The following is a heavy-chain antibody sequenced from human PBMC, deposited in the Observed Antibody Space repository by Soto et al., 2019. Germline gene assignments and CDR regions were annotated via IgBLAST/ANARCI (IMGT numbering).Heavy chain of an antibody. CDR3: ARVRPTDYVGNYNNGMDV. CDR1: GGTLSNYA. CDR2: IIPIFNTA. D-gene: IGHD4-17*01. V-gene: IGHV1-69*01. J-gene: IGHJ6*02. Sequence: QVQLVQSGAEVKKPGSSVKVSCKASGGTLSNYAFTWVRQAPGQGLEWTGGIIPIFNTANYAQKFQGRVTITADESTSTAYMEVNSLRSEDTTVYYCARVRPTDYVGNYNNGMDVWGQGTTVTVSS.